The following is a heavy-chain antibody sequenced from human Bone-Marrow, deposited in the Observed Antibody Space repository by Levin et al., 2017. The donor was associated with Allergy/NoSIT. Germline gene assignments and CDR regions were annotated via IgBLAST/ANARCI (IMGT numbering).Heavy chain of an antibody. CDR2: IFSNDEK. CDR1: GFSLSNARMG. J-gene: IGHJ6*02. Sequence: ESGPTLVKPTETLTLTCTVSGFSLSNARMGVSWIRQPPGKALEWLAHIFSNDEKSYSTSLKSRLTISKDTSKSQVVLTMTNMDPVDTATYYCARALKRSGVVFFVEYDTYYYYGMDVWGQGTTVTVSS. CDR3: ARALKRSGVVFFVEYDTYYYYGMDV. D-gene: IGHD3-3*01. V-gene: IGHV2-26*01.